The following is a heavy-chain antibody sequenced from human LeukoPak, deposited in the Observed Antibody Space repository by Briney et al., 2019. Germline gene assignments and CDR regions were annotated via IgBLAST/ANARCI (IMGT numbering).Heavy chain of an antibody. Sequence: SETLSLTCAVYSGSFSGYYWSWIRQPPGKGLEWIGEINHSGSTNYNPSLKSRVTISVDTSKNQFSLKLRSVTAADTAVYYCARGRHDITMIVVVMTSVSYYLDVWGKGTTVTVS. V-gene: IGHV4-34*01. CDR3: ARGRHDITMIVVVMTSVSYYLDV. CDR1: SGSFSGYY. CDR2: INHSGST. J-gene: IGHJ6*03. D-gene: IGHD3-22*01.